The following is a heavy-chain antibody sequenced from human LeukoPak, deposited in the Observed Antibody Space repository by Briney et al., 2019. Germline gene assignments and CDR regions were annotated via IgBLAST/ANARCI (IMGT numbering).Heavy chain of an antibody. CDR3: ARGRGFSPRDGFDI. Sequence: ASVKVSCKASGYTFTGYYMHWVRQAPGQGLEWMGWINPNSGGTNYAQKFQGRVTMTRDTSISTAYMELSRLRSDDTAVYYCARGRGFSPRDGFDIRGQGTLVTVSS. CDR2: INPNSGGT. D-gene: IGHD3-3*01. CDR1: GYTFTGYY. V-gene: IGHV1-2*02. J-gene: IGHJ3*02.